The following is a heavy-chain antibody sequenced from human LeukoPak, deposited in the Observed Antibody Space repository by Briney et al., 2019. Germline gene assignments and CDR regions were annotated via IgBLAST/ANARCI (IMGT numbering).Heavy chain of an antibody. J-gene: IGHJ4*02. Sequence: GGALRLSCADPGFTPSAFVMGWVCQGPGEGVERGSPISGSGGITTYADSVEGRFTMSRDNSRNTLYLQINSLRADDTAVYYCAKREASGTYDSFDYWGQGTRVTVSS. V-gene: IGHV3-23*01. CDR2: ISGSGGIT. CDR3: AKREASGTYDSFDY. D-gene: IGHD1-26*01. CDR1: GFTPSAFV.